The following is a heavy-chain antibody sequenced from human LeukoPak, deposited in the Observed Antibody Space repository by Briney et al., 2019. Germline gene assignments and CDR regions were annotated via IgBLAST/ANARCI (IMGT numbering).Heavy chain of an antibody. D-gene: IGHD1-26*01. Sequence: HTGESLRLSCAASGFTFSSYSMNWVRQAPGKGLEWVSYISSSSSTIYFADSVKGRFTISRDNAKNSLYLQMNSLRAEDTAVYYCAKGGHFSWFDPWGQGTLVTVSS. CDR2: ISSSSSTI. V-gene: IGHV3-48*04. CDR3: AKGGHFSWFDP. J-gene: IGHJ5*02. CDR1: GFTFSSYS.